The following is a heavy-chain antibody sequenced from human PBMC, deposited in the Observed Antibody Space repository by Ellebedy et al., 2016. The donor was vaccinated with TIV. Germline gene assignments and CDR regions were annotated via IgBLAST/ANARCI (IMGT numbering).Heavy chain of an antibody. CDR3: ARAPDYDY. CDR2: ISSGSSYI. V-gene: IGHV3-21*01. Sequence: GGSLRLSXAASGFTFSNYAMNWVRQAPGKGLEWVSSISSGSSYIYYADSVKGRFTISRDNAKESLYLQMNSLRAEDTAVYYCARAPDYDYWGQGTLVTVSS. CDR1: GFTFSNYA. J-gene: IGHJ4*02.